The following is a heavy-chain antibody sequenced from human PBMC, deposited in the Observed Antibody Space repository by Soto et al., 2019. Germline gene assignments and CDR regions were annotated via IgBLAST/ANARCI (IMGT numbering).Heavy chain of an antibody. V-gene: IGHV1-8*01. Sequence: QVQLVQSGAEVKKPGASVKVSCKASGYTFTNYDINWVRQAPGQGLEWMGWMNPNSGHTGFAQKFQGRVTMTRNTAISTAYMELISLRSEDSAVYYCAKGMNYYYGMDVWGQGTTVTVSS. J-gene: IGHJ6*02. CDR2: MNPNSGHT. D-gene: IGHD6-13*01. CDR3: AKGMNYYYGMDV. CDR1: GYTFTNYD.